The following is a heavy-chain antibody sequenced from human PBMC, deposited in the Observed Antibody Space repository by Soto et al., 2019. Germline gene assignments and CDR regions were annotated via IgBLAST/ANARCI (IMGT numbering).Heavy chain of an antibody. D-gene: IGHD5-18*01. Sequence: GASVKVSCKASGGTFSSYAIGWVRQAPGQGLEWMGGIIPIFGTANYAQKFQGRVTITADESTSTAYMELSSLRSEDTAVYYCASGRRIQLWFRTGFYYGMDVWGQGTTVTVSS. CDR3: ASGRRIQLWFRTGFYYGMDV. CDR1: GGTFSSYA. CDR2: IIPIFGTA. V-gene: IGHV1-69*13. J-gene: IGHJ6*02.